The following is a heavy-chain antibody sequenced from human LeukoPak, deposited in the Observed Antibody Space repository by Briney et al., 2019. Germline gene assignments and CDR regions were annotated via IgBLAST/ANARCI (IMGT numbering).Heavy chain of an antibody. CDR3: AKEYRESIAAAGTFDY. Sequence: GGSLRLSCAASGFTFSSYGMHWVRQAPGKGLEWVAVISYDGSNKYYADSVKGRFTISRDNSKNTLYLQMNSLRAEDMAVYYCAKEYRESIAAAGTFDYWGQGTLVTVSS. CDR1: GFTFSSYG. V-gene: IGHV3-30*18. J-gene: IGHJ4*02. CDR2: ISYDGSNK. D-gene: IGHD6-13*01.